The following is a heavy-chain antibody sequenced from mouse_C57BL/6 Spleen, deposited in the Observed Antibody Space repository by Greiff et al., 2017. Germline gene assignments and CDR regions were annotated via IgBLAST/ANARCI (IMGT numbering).Heavy chain of an antibody. CDR3: TRRLYYFDY. V-gene: IGHV1-15*01. J-gene: IGHJ2*01. Sequence: QLQQSGAELVRPGASVTLSCKASGYTFTDYEMHWVKQTPVHGLEWIGAIDPETGGTAYNQKFKGKAILTADKSSSTAYMELRSLTSEDSAVYYCTRRLYYFDYWGQGTTLTVSS. CDR1: GYTFTDYE. CDR2: IDPETGGT.